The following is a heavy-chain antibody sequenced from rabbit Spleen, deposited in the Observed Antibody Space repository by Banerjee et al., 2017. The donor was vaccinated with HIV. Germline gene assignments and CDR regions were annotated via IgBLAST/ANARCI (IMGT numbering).Heavy chain of an antibody. CDR1: GFSFSDRDV. Sequence: QEQLVESGGGLVKPEGSLTLTCKASGFSFSDRDVMCWVRQAPGKGLEWIACIDTGSSGFTYFATWAQGRFTCSKTSSTTVTLQMTSLTAADTATYFCGRHVAAIDLWGPGTLVTVS. D-gene: IGHD3-1*01. CDR2: IDTGSSGFT. V-gene: IGHV1S45*01. CDR3: GRHVAAIDL. J-gene: IGHJ4*01.